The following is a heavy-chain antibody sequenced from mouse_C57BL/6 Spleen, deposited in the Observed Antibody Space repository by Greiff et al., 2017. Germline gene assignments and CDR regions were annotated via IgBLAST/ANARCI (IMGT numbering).Heavy chain of an antibody. D-gene: IGHD1-1*01. CDR2: IYPGDGDT. V-gene: IGHV1-82*01. CDR3: ARDYYGRGNFDV. CDR1: GYAFSSSW. Sequence: VKLQESGPELVKPGASVKISCTASGYAFSSSWMNWVKQRPGKGLEWIGRIYPGDGDTNYNGKFKGKATLTADKSSSTAYMQLSSLTSEDSAVYFCARDYYGRGNFDVWGTGTTVTVSS. J-gene: IGHJ1*03.